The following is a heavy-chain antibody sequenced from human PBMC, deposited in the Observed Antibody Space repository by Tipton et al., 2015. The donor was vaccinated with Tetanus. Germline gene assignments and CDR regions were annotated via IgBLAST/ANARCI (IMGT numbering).Heavy chain of an antibody. CDR1: GASISTYY. Sequence: TLSLTCTVSGASISTYYWSWIRQPPGKGLEWIGDIYYSGSTNYNPSLKSRVTISVDTPKNQFSLKLSSVTAADTAVYYCARDRTICSGGSGYGSPGAFDIWGQGTMVTVSS. J-gene: IGHJ3*02. D-gene: IGHD2-15*01. V-gene: IGHV4-59*01. CDR3: ARDRTICSGGSGYGSPGAFDI. CDR2: IYYSGST.